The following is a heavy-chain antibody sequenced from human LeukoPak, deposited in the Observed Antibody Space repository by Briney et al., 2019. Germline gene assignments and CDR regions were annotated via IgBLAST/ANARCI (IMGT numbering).Heavy chain of an antibody. V-gene: IGHV3-43D*04. CDR2: ISWDGGST. Sequence: GGSLRLSCAASGFTFDDYAMHWVRQAPGKGLEWVSLISWDGGSTYYADSVKGRFTTSRDNSKNSLYLQMNSLRAEDTALYYCAKASSSWYYFDYWGQGTLVTVSS. J-gene: IGHJ4*02. D-gene: IGHD6-13*01. CDR3: AKASSSWYYFDY. CDR1: GFTFDDYA.